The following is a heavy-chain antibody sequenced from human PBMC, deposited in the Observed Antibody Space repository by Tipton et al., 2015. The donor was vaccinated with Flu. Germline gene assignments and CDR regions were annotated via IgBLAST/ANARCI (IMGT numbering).Heavy chain of an antibody. J-gene: IGHJ4*02. V-gene: IGHV1-18*01. CDR2: ISAYNRNT. CDR3: ATTFPYYYDSSGYLNY. D-gene: IGHD3-22*01. Sequence: QLVQSGAEVKKPGASVKVSCKASGYTFTSYGISWVRQAPGQGLEWMGWISAYNRNTNYAQKLQGRVTMTTDTSTSTAYMELRSLRSDDTAVYYCATTFPYYYDSSGYLNYWGQGTLVTVSS. CDR1: GYTFTSYG.